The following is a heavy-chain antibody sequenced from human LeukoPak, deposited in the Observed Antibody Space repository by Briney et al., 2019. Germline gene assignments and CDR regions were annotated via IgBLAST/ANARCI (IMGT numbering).Heavy chain of an antibody. CDR3: VREREQWEQQQIFDY. CDR2: IKEDGTER. V-gene: IGHV3-7*01. J-gene: IGHJ4*02. D-gene: IGHD1-26*01. CDR1: GFTFRTYR. Sequence: GGSLRLSCAASGFTFRTYRMSWVRQAPGKGLGWVAGIKEDGTERYYVVSVKGRFTISRDNAENSLSLQMNRLRVEDTALFYCVREREQWEQQQIFDYWGQGTLVTVSS.